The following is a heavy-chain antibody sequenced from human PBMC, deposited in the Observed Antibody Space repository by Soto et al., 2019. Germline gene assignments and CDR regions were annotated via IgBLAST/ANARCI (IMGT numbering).Heavy chain of an antibody. Sequence: SETLSLTCTVSGGSISSYYWSWIRQPPGKGLEWIGYIYYSGSTNYNPSLKSRVTISVDTSKNQVSLKLSSVTAADTAVYYCAGMYSSSGYYYGMDVWGQGTTVTVSS. CDR1: GGSISSYY. D-gene: IGHD6-6*01. J-gene: IGHJ6*02. V-gene: IGHV4-59*01. CDR2: IYYSGST. CDR3: AGMYSSSGYYYGMDV.